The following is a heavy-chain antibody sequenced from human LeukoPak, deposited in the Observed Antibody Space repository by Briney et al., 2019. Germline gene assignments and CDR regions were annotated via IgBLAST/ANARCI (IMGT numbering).Heavy chain of an antibody. CDR2: ISAYNGNT. J-gene: IGHJ6*03. D-gene: IGHD3-3*01. Sequence: ASVKVSCKASGYTFTSYGISWVRQAPGQGLEGMGWISAYNGNTNYAQKLQGRVTMTTGTSTSTAYMELRSLRSDDTAVYYCARDLQYYDFWSGYSPDYYMDVWGKGTTVTVSS. CDR3: ARDLQYYDFWSGYSPDYYMDV. CDR1: GYTFTSYG. V-gene: IGHV1-18*01.